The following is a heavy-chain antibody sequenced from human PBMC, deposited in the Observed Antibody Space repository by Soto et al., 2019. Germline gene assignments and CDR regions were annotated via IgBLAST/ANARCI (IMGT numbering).Heavy chain of an antibody. CDR1: GDTFTSYG. J-gene: IGHJ5*02. CDR2: ISAYNGNT. Sequence: QVQLVQSGAEVKKPGASVKVSCKASGDTFTSYGISWVRQAPGQGLEWMGWISAYNGNTNYAQKLQGRVTMTTDTSTRTAYMELRSLGADDTAVYHCARDRTGFDPWGQGTLVTVSS. V-gene: IGHV1-18*04. CDR3: ARDRTGFDP.